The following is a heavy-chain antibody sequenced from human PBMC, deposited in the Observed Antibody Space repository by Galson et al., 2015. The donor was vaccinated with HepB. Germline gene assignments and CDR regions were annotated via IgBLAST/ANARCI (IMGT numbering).Heavy chain of an antibody. CDR3: ARVPERPDYYDSSGSLDAFDI. V-gene: IGHV3-21*01. Sequence: SLRLSCAASGFTFSSYSMNWVRQAPGKGLEWVSSISSSSSYIYYADSVKGRFTISRDNAKNSLYLQMNSLRAEDTAVYYCARVPERPDYYDSSGSLDAFDIWGQGTMVTVSS. CDR2: ISSSSSYI. CDR1: GFTFSSYS. D-gene: IGHD3-22*01. J-gene: IGHJ3*02.